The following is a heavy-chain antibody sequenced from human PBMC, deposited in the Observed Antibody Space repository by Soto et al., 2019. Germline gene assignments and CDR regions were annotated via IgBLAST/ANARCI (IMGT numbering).Heavy chain of an antibody. CDR2: INPNSGGT. Sequence: ASVKVSCRASGYTFTGDYMHWLRHAPRQGLEWMGWINPNSGGTNYAQKFQGRVTMTRDTSISTAYMELRRLRSDDTAVYHCARDDSAVLLWFGETTGGMDVWAQGTTVPVSS. CDR1: GYTFTGDY. J-gene: IGHJ6*02. V-gene: IGHV1-2*02. D-gene: IGHD3-10*01. CDR3: ARDDSAVLLWFGETTGGMDV.